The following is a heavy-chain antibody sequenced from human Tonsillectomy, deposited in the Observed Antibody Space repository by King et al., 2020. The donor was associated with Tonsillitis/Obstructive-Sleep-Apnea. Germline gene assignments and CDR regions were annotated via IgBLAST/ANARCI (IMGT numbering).Heavy chain of an antibody. J-gene: IGHJ3*02. CDR2: IYYSGST. D-gene: IGHD2-2*02. V-gene: IGHV4-59*08. CDR1: GGSISSYY. CDR3: ATRIPGFKGAFDI. Sequence: QLQESGPGLVKPSETLSLTCTVSGGSISSYYWSWIRQPPGKGLEWIGYIYYSGSTNYNPSLKSRVTISVDTSKNQFSLKLSSVTAADTAVYYCATRIPGFKGAFDIWGQGTMVTVSS.